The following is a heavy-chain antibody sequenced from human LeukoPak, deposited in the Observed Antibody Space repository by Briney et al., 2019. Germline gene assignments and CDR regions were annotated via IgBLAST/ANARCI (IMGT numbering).Heavy chain of an antibody. CDR1: GFTFSSYA. Sequence: GGSLRLSCAASGFTFSSYAMSWVRQAPGKGLEWVSAISGSGGSTYYADSVKGRFTISRGNSKNTLYLQMNSLRAEDTAVYYCAKGPAFTIFGVVIWYYFDYWGQGTLVTVSS. CDR2: ISGSGGST. V-gene: IGHV3-23*01. CDR3: AKGPAFTIFGVVIWYYFDY. D-gene: IGHD3-3*01. J-gene: IGHJ4*02.